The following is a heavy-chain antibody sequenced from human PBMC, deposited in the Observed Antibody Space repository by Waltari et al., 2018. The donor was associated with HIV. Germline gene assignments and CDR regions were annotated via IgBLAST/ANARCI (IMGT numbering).Heavy chain of an antibody. V-gene: IGHV1-46*01. Sequence: QVQLVQSGAEVKKPGASVKVSCKASGYTFTSYYMHWVRQAPGQGLEWMGKSNPKGGSTSYAQKFQGRVTMTRDTSTSTVYMELSSLRSDDTAVYYCARAGDKGYDSSGYYYCYWGQGTLVTVSS. CDR1: GYTFTSYY. CDR3: ARAGDKGYDSSGYYYCY. D-gene: IGHD3-22*01. CDR2: SNPKGGST. J-gene: IGHJ4*02.